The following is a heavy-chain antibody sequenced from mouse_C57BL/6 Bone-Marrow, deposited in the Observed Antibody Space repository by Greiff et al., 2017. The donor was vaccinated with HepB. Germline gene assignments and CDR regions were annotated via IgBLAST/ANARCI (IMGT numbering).Heavy chain of an antibody. V-gene: IGHV1-26*01. Sequence: VQLQQSGPELVKPGASVKISCKASGYTFTDYYMNWVKQRRGKSLEWIGDINPNNGGTSYNQKFKGKATLTVDKSSSTAYMELRSLTSEDSAVYYCARLLRFAYWGQGTLVTVSA. CDR2: INPNNGGT. D-gene: IGHD1-1*01. J-gene: IGHJ3*01. CDR3: ARLLRFAY. CDR1: GYTFTDYY.